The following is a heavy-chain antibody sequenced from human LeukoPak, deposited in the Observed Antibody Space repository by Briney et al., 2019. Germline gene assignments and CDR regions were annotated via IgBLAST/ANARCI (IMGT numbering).Heavy chain of an antibody. CDR2: VYTSGST. CDR1: GGSISSGSYF. J-gene: IGHJ4*02. V-gene: IGHV4-61*02. CDR3: ARVVGAMSFDY. D-gene: IGHD1-26*01. Sequence: SETLSLTCTVSGGSISSGSYFWSWIRQPAGKGLEWIGRVYTSGSTNYNPSLKSRVTISVDTSKNQFSLKLSSVTAADTAVYYCARVVGAMSFDYWGQGTLVTVSS.